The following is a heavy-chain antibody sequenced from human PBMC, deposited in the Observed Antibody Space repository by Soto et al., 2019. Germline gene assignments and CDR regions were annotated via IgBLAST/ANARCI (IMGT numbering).Heavy chain of an antibody. CDR1: GFTFKSSA. V-gene: IGHV1-58*02. CDR2: IVVGSGNT. D-gene: IGHD6-13*01. CDR3: ASSNWHAWDQYYYGLGV. J-gene: IGHJ6*02. Sequence: QPQLVQSGPEVKKPGTSVKVSCKASGFTFKSSAMQWVRQARGQRLEWIGWIVVGSGNTNYAQKFQERVTITRDMSTNTAHTELSGLRAEDTAGYYCASSNWHAWDQYYYGLGVWGQGTTVSVSS.